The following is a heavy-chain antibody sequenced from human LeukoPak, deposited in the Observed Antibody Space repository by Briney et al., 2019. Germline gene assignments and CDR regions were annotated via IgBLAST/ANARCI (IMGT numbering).Heavy chain of an antibody. CDR1: GFTFADYG. Sequence: PGGSLRLSCAASGFTFADYGMSWVRQAPGKGLEWVSGISWNGGSTSYADSVKGRFTISRDNAKNTLYLQMNSLRDEDTAVYYCARESGYHGSGFDPWGQGTLVTVSS. V-gene: IGHV3-20*04. D-gene: IGHD3-10*01. CDR3: ARESGYHGSGFDP. CDR2: ISWNGGST. J-gene: IGHJ5*02.